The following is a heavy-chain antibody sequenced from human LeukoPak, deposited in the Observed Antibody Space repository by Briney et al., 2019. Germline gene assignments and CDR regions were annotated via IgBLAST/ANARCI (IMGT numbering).Heavy chain of an antibody. Sequence: GSSVKVSCKASGGTFSRYAISWVRQAPGQGLEWMGGIIPTFGAPNYAQKFRGRVTITADESTRTAYMELSSLRSEDTAIYYCARGRYYALGRISWFDPWGQGTLVTVSS. J-gene: IGHJ5*02. CDR1: GGTFSRYA. V-gene: IGHV1-69*01. CDR3: ARGRYYALGRISWFDP. D-gene: IGHD3-10*01. CDR2: IIPTFGAP.